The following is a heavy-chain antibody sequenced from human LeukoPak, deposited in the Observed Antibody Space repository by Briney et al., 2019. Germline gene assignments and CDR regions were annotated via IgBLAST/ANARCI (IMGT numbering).Heavy chain of an antibody. CDR3: ARAGYSSGWLMYYFDY. CDR1: GYTFTSYA. CDR2: INTNTGNP. D-gene: IGHD6-19*01. V-gene: IGHV7-4-1*02. Sequence: ASVKVSCKASGYTFTSYAMNWVRQAPGQGLEWMGWINTNTGNPTYAQGFTGRFVFSLDTSVSTAYLQISSLKADDTAVYYCARAGYSSGWLMYYFDYWGQGTLVTVSS. J-gene: IGHJ4*02.